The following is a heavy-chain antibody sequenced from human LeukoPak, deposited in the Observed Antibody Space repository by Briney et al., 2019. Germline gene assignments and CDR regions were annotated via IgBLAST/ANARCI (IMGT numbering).Heavy chain of an antibody. V-gene: IGHV4-30-2*01. CDR2: IYHSGST. CDR3: ARVRLDCSGGSCYSFSADY. J-gene: IGHJ4*02. Sequence: SETLSLTCTVSGGSISSGGYYWSWIRQPPGKGLEWIGYIYHSGSTYYNPSLKSRVTISVDRSKNQFSLKLSSVTAADTAVYYCARVRLDCSGGSCYSFSADYWGQGTLVTVSS. CDR1: GGSISSGGYY. D-gene: IGHD2-15*01.